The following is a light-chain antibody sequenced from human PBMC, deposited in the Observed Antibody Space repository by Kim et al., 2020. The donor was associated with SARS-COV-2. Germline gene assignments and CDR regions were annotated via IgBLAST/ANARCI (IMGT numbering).Light chain of an antibody. CDR2: DVS. Sequence: GQSTTIACTGTSSDVGGYNYVSWYQQHPGKAPKLMIYDVSKRPSGVSNRFSGSKSGNTASLTISGLQAEDEADYYCSSYTSSSTWVFGRGTKLTVL. V-gene: IGLV2-14*04. CDR1: SSDVGGYNY. J-gene: IGLJ3*02. CDR3: SSYTSSSTWV.